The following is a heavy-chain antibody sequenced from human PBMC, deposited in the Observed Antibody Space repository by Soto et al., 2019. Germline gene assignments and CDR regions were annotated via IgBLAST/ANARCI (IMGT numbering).Heavy chain of an antibody. CDR2: ISYTGSA. CDR3: ARANYGDYYYGMDV. J-gene: IGHJ6*02. V-gene: IGHV4-59*01. CDR1: GGSINYSY. D-gene: IGHD4-17*01. Sequence: SETLSLTXTVSGGSINYSYWTWIRQPPGKGLEWIGYISYTGSANYNASLKSRLTISVDTSKNQFSLKLSSVTAADTALYYCARANYGDYYYGMDVWGQGTTVTVSS.